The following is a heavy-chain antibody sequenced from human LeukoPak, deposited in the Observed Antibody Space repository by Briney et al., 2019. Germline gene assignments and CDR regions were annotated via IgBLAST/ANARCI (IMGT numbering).Heavy chain of an antibody. J-gene: IGHJ6*02. CDR3: ARDGTAGGNYYYGMDV. D-gene: IGHD6-13*01. V-gene: IGHV3-33*01. Sequence: PGRSLRLSCAASGFTFSSYGMHWVRQAPGKGLEWVAVIWYDGSNKYYADSVKGRFTISRDNSKNTLYLQMNSLRAEDTAVYYCARDGTAGGNYYYGMDVWGQGTTVTVSS. CDR2: IWYDGSNK. CDR1: GFTFSSYG.